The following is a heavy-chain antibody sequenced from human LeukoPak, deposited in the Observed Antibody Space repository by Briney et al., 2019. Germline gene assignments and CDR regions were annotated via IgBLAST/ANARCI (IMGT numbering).Heavy chain of an antibody. J-gene: IGHJ4*02. V-gene: IGHV3-21*01. CDR3: ARGSITIGRYDY. CDR1: GFTFSSYA. CDR2: ISPTSTYI. Sequence: GGSLRLSCTASGFTFSSYAINWDRQAPGKGLEWVSSISPTSTYIYYADSVRGRFTISRDNAKNSLYLQMNSLRDEDTAVYYCARGSITIGRYDYWGQGTLVTVSS. D-gene: IGHD3-10*01.